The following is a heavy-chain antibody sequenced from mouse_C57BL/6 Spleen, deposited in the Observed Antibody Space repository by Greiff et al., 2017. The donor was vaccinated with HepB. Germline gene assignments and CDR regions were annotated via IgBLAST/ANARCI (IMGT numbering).Heavy chain of an antibody. CDR2: IFPGSGST. D-gene: IGHD1-1*01. Sequence: VQLQQSGPELVKPGASVKISCKASGYTFTDYYINWVKQRPGQGLEWIGWIFPGSGSTYYNEKFKGKATLTVAKSSSTAYMLLSSLTSEDSAVYFCARRDYYGSSYGFAYWGQGTLVTVSA. CDR1: GYTFTDYY. CDR3: ARRDYYGSSYGFAY. J-gene: IGHJ3*01. V-gene: IGHV1-75*01.